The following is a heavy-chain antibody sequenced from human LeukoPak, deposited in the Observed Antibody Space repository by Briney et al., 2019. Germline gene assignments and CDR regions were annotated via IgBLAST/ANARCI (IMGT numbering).Heavy chain of an antibody. J-gene: IGHJ4*02. CDR3: ARTGVGASWSFDY. CDR2: ISGSNGNT. D-gene: IGHD1-26*01. Sequence: ASVKVSCKASSYPFTRYGISWVRQAPGQGLEWMGWISGSNGNTNYAQKFLGRVTMTADTSTSTAYMELRSLRSDDTAVYYCARTGVGASWSFDYWGQGTLVTVSS. V-gene: IGHV1-18*01. CDR1: SYPFTRYG.